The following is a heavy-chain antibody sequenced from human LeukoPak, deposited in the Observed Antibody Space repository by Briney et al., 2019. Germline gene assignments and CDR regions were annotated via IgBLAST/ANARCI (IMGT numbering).Heavy chain of an antibody. V-gene: IGHV3-30*04. D-gene: IGHD6-13*01. CDR3: ARGGRSSWSLDY. CDR1: GFTFSSYA. Sequence: QPGGSLRLSCAASGFTFSSYAVHWVRQAPGKGLEWVAVISYDGSNKYYADSVKGRFTISRDNSKNTLYLQMNSLRAEDTAVYYCARGGRSSWSLDYWGQGTLVTVSS. J-gene: IGHJ4*02. CDR2: ISYDGSNK.